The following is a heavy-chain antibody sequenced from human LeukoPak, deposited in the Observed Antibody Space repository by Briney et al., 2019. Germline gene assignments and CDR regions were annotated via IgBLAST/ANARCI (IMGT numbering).Heavy chain of an antibody. CDR2: IDPNTGGT. V-gene: IGHV1-2*02. CDR3: ARDFRGYSGYGPTRGMDV. Sequence: ASVKVSCKASGYTFTGYYIHWVRQAPGQGLEWMGWIDPNTGGTHYAQKFQGRVTMTRDTSTSTVYMELSSLRSEDTAVYYCARDFRGYSGYGPTRGMDVWGQGTTVTVSS. CDR1: GYTFTGYY. D-gene: IGHD5-12*01. J-gene: IGHJ6*02.